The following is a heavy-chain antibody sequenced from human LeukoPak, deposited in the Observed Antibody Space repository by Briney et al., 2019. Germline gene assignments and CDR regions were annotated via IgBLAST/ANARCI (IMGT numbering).Heavy chain of an antibody. D-gene: IGHD6-19*01. CDR3: ARGRAVAGTGNNYFDY. CDR1: GFTFSPHS. Sequence: GGPLRLSCVASGFTFSPHSMNWVRQAPGRGLEWVSYISSSSSTIYYADSVKGRFTISRDSAKNSLYLQMNSLRDEDTAVYYCARGRAVAGTGNNYFDYWGQGTLVTVSS. CDR2: ISSSSSTI. V-gene: IGHV3-48*02. J-gene: IGHJ4*02.